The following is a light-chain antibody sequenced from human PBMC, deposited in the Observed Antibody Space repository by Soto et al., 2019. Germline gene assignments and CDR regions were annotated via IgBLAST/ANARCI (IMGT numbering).Light chain of an antibody. CDR3: QQCDKLPLT. J-gene: IGKJ4*01. V-gene: IGKV1-33*01. CDR1: QDISNY. CDR2: DAS. Sequence: PSSLSAPVGDRVTITCQASQDISNYLNWYQQKPGKAPKLLIYDASNLETGAPSRFSGSGSGTDFTFTISSLQPEDIATYYCQQCDKLPLTFGGGTKV.